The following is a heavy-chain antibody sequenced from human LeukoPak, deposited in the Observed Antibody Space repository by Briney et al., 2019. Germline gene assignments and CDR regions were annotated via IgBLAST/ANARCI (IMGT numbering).Heavy chain of an antibody. D-gene: IGHD3-10*02. Sequence: ASVKVSCKASGYTFTGYYMYWVRQAPGQGLEWMGWINPNSGGTNYAQKFQGRVTMTRDTSISTAYMELSRLRSDDTAVYYCAGALFTLYYFDYWGQGTLVTVPS. CDR3: AGALFTLYYFDY. CDR1: GYTFTGYY. CDR2: INPNSGGT. J-gene: IGHJ4*02. V-gene: IGHV1-2*02.